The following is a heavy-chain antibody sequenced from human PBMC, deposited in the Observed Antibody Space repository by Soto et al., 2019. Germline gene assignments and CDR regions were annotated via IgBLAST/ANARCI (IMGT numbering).Heavy chain of an antibody. D-gene: IGHD3-16*01. CDR1: GFKFSNYA. V-gene: IGHV3-23*01. CDR3: AKDRRAGGNSAFYFDF. J-gene: IGHJ4*02. Sequence: GGSLRLSCAASGFKFSNYAMGWVRQAPGKGLEWVSLISATGGGTYYADSVKGRFTISRDNSHNTLYLQVHSLTAEDTAVYYCAKDRRAGGNSAFYFDFWGQGAQVTVSS. CDR2: ISATGGGT.